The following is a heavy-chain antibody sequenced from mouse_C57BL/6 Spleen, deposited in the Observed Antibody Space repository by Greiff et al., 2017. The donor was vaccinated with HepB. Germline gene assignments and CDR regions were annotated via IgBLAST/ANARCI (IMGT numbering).Heavy chain of an antibody. D-gene: IGHD2-4*01. CDR3: ARPYDYDRKAWFAY. Sequence: EVMLVESGGGLVKPGGSLKLSCAASGFTFSDYGMHWVRQAPEKGLEWVAYISSGSSTIYYADTVKGRFTISRDNAKNTLFLKLTSLRSEDTAMYYCARPYDYDRKAWFAYWGQGTLVTVSA. J-gene: IGHJ3*01. CDR1: GFTFSDYG. V-gene: IGHV5-17*01. CDR2: ISSGSSTI.